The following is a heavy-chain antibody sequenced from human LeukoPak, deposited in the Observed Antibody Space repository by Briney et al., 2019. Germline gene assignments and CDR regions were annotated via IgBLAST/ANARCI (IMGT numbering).Heavy chain of an antibody. CDR1: GFTFSGYG. CDR3: ARDTVAGNMDY. D-gene: IGHD6-19*01. Sequence: GGSLRLSCAASGFTFSGYGMHWVRQAPGKGLGWAAFIRYDGSKKYYADSVEGRFTISRDKSKNTLYLQMNSLRAEDTAVYYCARDTVAGNMDYWGQGTLVTVSS. CDR2: IRYDGSKK. V-gene: IGHV3-30*02. J-gene: IGHJ4*02.